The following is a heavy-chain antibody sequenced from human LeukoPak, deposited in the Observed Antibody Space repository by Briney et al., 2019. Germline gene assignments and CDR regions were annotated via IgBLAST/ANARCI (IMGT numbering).Heavy chain of an antibody. D-gene: IGHD6-19*01. CDR1: GFTFSSYG. CDR2: IWYDGSNK. J-gene: IGHJ3*02. V-gene: IGHV3-33*08. Sequence: GGSLTLSCAASGFTFSSYGMHWVRQAPGKGLEGVGVIWYDGSNKYYADSVKGRFTISRDNSKNTLYLQMNSLRAEDPAVYYCAGDSSAGAPDAFDIWGQGTMVTVSS. CDR3: AGDSSAGAPDAFDI.